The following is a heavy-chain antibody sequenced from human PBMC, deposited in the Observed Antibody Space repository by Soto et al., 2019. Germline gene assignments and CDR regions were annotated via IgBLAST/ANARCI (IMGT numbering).Heavy chain of an antibody. J-gene: IGHJ4*02. Sequence: QVQLVQSGAEVKKPGASVKVSCKASGYTFTSYGISWVRQAPGQGLEWMGWIRAYNGYTNYAQKFQGRVTLTTDTSTSTAYMELRSLISDDTAVYYCARAADGYRSGWYVGYLDYWGQGTLVTVSS. D-gene: IGHD6-19*01. V-gene: IGHV1-18*04. CDR1: GYTFTSYG. CDR3: ARAADGYRSGWYVGYLDY. CDR2: IRAYNGYT.